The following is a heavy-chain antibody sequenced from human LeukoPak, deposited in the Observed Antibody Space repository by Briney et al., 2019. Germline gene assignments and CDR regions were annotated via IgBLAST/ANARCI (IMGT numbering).Heavy chain of an antibody. D-gene: IGHD3-16*01. CDR1: GYTFSNYG. J-gene: IGHJ1*01. Sequence: ASVKVSCKASGYTFSNYGISWVRQAPGQGLEWMGWINPNSGNTAYAQNFQGRVTMTRDSSRSTVYMELSSLKSEDTAVYYCARGWTWGDSWGQGSPVTVSS. CDR3: ARGWTWGDS. CDR2: INPNSGNT. V-gene: IGHV1-8*02.